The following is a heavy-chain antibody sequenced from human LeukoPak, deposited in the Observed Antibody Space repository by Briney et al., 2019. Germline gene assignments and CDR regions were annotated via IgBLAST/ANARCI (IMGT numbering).Heavy chain of an antibody. J-gene: IGHJ5*02. CDR3: ARVYDYGDFGFDP. CDR2: IYYSGST. D-gene: IGHD4-17*01. CDR1: GGSISSGGYY. V-gene: IGHV4-31*03. Sequence: SQTLSLTCTVSGGSISSGGYYWSWIRQHPGKGLEWIGYIYYSGSTYYNPSLKRRGTISVDTSKNQFSLKLSSVTAADTAVYYCARVYDYGDFGFDPWGQGTLVTVSS.